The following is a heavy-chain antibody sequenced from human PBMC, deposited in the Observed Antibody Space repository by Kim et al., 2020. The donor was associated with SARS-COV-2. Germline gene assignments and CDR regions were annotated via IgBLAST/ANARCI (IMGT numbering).Heavy chain of an antibody. CDR3: ARVRVGPTTGYLDY. D-gene: IGHD1-26*01. J-gene: IGHJ4*02. Sequence: ADSVKGRFTISRDNAKNSLYLQMNSLRAEDTAVFYCARVRVGPTTGYLDYWGQGTLVTVSS. V-gene: IGHV3-21*01.